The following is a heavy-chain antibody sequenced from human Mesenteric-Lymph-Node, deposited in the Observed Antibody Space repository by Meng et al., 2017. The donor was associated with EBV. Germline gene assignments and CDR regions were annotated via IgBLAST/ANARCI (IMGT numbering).Heavy chain of an antibody. J-gene: IGHJ4*02. Sequence: LPVKAASPKPVNPTQTLTLTCSFSGFSLNTGGVGVGWIRQPPGKALEWLALIYWDDDKRYNPSLKTRLTITKDTSKNQVVLTMTNMDPVDTATYYCAHKDDVRDGAPFDSWGQGTLVTVSS. CDR3: AHKDDVRDGAPFDS. CDR2: IYWDDDK. D-gene: IGHD3-10*02. V-gene: IGHV2-5*02. CDR1: GFSLNTGGVG.